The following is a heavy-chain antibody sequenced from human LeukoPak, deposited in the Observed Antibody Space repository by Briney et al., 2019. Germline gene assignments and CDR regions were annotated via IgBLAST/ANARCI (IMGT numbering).Heavy chain of an antibody. CDR3: LSGHANAFAP. CDR1: GASLSVSGRN. D-gene: IGHD3-9*01. Sequence: SETLSLTCTVSGASLSVSGRNWGWVRQPPGTGLEWIASIYYSGSTYYSPSLESRVTLSVDTSKNQLSLKLSSLTATDTAVYYCLSGHANAFAPWGQATLVTVSP. J-gene: IGHJ5*02. CDR2: IYYSGST. V-gene: IGHV4-39*01.